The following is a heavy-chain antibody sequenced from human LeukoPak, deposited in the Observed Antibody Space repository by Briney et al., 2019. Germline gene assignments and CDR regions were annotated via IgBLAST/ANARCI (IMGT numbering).Heavy chain of an antibody. CDR1: GGPISSYY. CDR3: ARNEQDWLDP. J-gene: IGHJ5*02. V-gene: IGHV4-59*01. CDR2: IYYGGST. Sequence: SETLSLTCTVSGGPISSYYWSWIRQPPGKGLEWIGYIYYGGSTNYNPSLKSRVTISVDTSKNQFSLKLSSVTAADTAVYYCARNEQDWLDPWGQGTLVTVSP. D-gene: IGHD1-1*01.